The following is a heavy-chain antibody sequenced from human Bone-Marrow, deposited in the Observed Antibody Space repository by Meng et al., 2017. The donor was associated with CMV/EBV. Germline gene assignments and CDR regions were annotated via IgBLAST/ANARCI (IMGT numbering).Heavy chain of an antibody. Sequence: GESLKISCAASGFTFSSYAMSWVRQAPGKGLEWVSVIYSGGSSTYYADSVKGRFTISRDNSKNTLYLQMNSLRAEDTAVYYCARDRMVYAYYFDYWGQGTLVTVSS. CDR1: GFTFSSYA. D-gene: IGHD2-8*01. J-gene: IGHJ4*02. CDR3: ARDRMVYAYYFDY. CDR2: IYSGGSST. V-gene: IGHV3-23*03.